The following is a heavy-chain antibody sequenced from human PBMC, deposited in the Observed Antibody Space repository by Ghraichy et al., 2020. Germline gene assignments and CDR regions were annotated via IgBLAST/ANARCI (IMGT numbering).Heavy chain of an antibody. CDR1: GFTFSSYA. D-gene: IGHD2-15*01. V-gene: IGHV3-23*01. J-gene: IGHJ4*02. CDR3: AKGLGYCSGGSCYPFDY. Sequence: LSLTCAAPGFTFSSYAMSWVRQAPGKGLEWVSAISGSGGSTYYADSVKGRFTISRDNSKNTLYLQMNSLRAEDTAVYYCAKGLGYCSGGSCYPFDYWGQGTLVTVSS. CDR2: ISGSGGST.